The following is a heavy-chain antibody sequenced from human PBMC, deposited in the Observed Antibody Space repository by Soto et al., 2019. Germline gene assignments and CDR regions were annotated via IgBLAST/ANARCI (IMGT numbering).Heavy chain of an antibody. CDR1: GGTFSSYT. V-gene: IGHV1-69*02. D-gene: IGHD3-3*01. J-gene: IGHJ5*02. CDR3: ARAGILEWLLNWFDP. CDR2: IIPILGIA. Sequence: ASVKVSCKASGGTFSSYTISWVRQAPGQGLEWMGRIIPILGIANYAQKFQGRVTITADKSTSAAYMELSSLRSEDTAVYYCARAGILEWLLNWFDPWGQGTLVTVSS.